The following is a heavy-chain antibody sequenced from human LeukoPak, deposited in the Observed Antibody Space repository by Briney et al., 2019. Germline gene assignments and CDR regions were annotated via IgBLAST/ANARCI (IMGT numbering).Heavy chain of an antibody. V-gene: IGHV4-4*02. D-gene: IGHD1-26*01. CDR1: GGSFTKTNI. CDR2: ISIRGRT. Sequence: PSGSLTLTCGVSGGSFTKTNISCLLHAPPGGGLEWIGEISIRGRTQYNQSLKSRVNISIDKSKNKLYLSLASVTAADTAVYYCSRESGPYCPFGHWGQGTLVAVTS. J-gene: IGHJ5*02. CDR3: SRESGPYCPFGH.